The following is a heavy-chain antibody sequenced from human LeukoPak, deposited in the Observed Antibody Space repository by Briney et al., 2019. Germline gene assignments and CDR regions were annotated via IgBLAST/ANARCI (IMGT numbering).Heavy chain of an antibody. CDR2: FDPEDGET. CDR1: GYTLTELS. D-gene: IGHD2-21*01. J-gene: IGHJ6*03. Sequence: ASVKVSCKVSGYTLTELSMHWVRQAPGKGLEWMGGFDPEDGETIYAQKFQGRVTMTEDTSTDTAYMELSSLRSADTAVYYCARDHSQRYYYYMDVWGKGTTVTVSS. V-gene: IGHV1-24*01. CDR3: ARDHSQRYYYYMDV.